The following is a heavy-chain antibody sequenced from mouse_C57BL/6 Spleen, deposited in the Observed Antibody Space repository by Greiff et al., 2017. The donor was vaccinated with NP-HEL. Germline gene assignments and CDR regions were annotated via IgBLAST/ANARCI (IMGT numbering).Heavy chain of an antibody. CDR1: GYTFTSYW. CDR3: ARGANWDFDV. Sequence: VQLQQPGAELVMPGASVKLSCKASGYTFTSYWMHWVKQRPGQGLEWIGEIDPSDSYTNYNQKFKGKSTLTVDKSSSTAYMQLSSLTSEDAAVYYCARGANWDFDVWGTGTTVTVSS. J-gene: IGHJ1*03. D-gene: IGHD3-1*01. CDR2: IDPSDSYT. V-gene: IGHV1-69*01.